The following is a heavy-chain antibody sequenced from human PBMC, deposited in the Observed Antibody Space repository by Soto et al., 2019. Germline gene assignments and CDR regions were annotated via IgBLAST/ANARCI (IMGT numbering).Heavy chain of an antibody. CDR3: ARGWDYYDSSGCDY. J-gene: IGHJ4*02. CDR2: INAGNGNT. CDR1: GYTFTSYA. V-gene: IGHV1-3*01. Sequence: GASVKVSCKASGYTFTSYAMHWVRQAPGQRLEWMGWINAGNGNTKYSQKFQGRVTITRDTSASTAYMELSSLRSEDTAVYYCARGWDYYDSSGCDYWGQGTLVTVSS. D-gene: IGHD3-22*01.